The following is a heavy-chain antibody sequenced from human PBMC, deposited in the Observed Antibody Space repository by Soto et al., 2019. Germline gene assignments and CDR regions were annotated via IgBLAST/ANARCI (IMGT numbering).Heavy chain of an antibody. V-gene: IGHV1-18*01. Sequence: QVQLVQSGAEVKKPGASVKVSCKASGYTFTSYGISWVRQAPGQGLEWMGWISAHNGNTNYAQKLQGRVTMTTDTSXSXXYMELRSLRSDDTAVYYCARSPRGIVVVPAAMTDYWGQGTLVTVSS. CDR1: GYTFTSYG. J-gene: IGHJ4*02. CDR3: ARSPRGIVVVPAAMTDY. D-gene: IGHD2-2*01. CDR2: ISAHNGNT.